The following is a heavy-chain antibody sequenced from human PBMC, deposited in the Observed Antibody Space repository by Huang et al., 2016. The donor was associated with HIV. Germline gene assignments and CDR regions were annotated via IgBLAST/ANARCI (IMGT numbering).Heavy chain of an antibody. CDR2: AIPRFGTP. CDR3: ARGQLGSYGDYDVLY. V-gene: IGHV1-69*13. Sequence: QVQLVQSGAEVKTPGSSLKDSCKAAGGTVSKYAISWVRQAPGQGLVGSGGAIPRFGTPNYARKCQGRVTFTADDSTSTTYVEVISLRSEDTARYYCARGQLGSYGDYDVLYWGQGTLVTVSS. J-gene: IGHJ4*02. D-gene: IGHD4-17*01. CDR1: GGTVSKYA.